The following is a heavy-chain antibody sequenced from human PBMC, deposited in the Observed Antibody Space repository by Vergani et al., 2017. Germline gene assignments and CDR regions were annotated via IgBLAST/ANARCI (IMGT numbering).Heavy chain of an antibody. V-gene: IGHV4-30-4*08. CDR2: IYYSGST. J-gene: IGHJ4*02. CDR1: VCSISSLDYY. D-gene: IGHD6-19*01. Sequence: QVQLQESGPGLVKPSQPLSLTCTVSVCSISSLDYYWSWIRQPPGKGLEWIGYIYYSGSTYYNPSLKSRVTISVDTSKNQFSLKLSSVTAADTAVYYCARVKYSSGWYGFDYWGQGTLVTVSS. CDR3: ARVKYSSGWYGFDY.